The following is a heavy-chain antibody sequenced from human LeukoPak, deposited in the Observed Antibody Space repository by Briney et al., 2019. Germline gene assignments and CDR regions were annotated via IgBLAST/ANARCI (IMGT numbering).Heavy chain of an antibody. CDR2: IKQDGNDK. CDR3: ARGGNYGSFDY. CDR1: GFTFSHYW. D-gene: IGHD1-7*01. J-gene: IGHJ4*02. Sequence: PGGSLRLSCEASGFTFSHYWMSWVRQAPGKGLEWVANIKQDGNDKYYVDSVKGRFTISRDNAKNSLHLQMNSLRVEDTAVYYCARGGNYGSFDYWSQGTLVIVSS. V-gene: IGHV3-7*01.